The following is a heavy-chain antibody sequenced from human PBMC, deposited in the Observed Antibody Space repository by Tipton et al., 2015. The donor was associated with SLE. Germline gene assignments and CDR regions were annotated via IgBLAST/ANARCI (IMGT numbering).Heavy chain of an antibody. V-gene: IGHV4-39*01. CDR2: IYYNGGT. CDR3: ARLVGGYAR. Sequence: TLSLTCNVSGASISSSDYSWGWMRQPPGEGLEWIGTIYYNGGTHSNPSLKSRVSISVDTSKNQLSLKLISATAADTAVYFCARLVGGYARWGQGTLVPVSS. CDR1: GASISSSDYS. D-gene: IGHD5-12*01. J-gene: IGHJ4*02.